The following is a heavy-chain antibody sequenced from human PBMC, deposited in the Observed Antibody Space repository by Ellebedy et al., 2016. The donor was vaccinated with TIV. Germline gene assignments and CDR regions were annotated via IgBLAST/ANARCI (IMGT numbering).Heavy chain of an antibody. J-gene: IGHJ4*02. Sequence: PGGSLRLSCAASGFIFSNYAMSWVRQAPGKGLEWVSGIIEDGSDTHYAESVKGRFTISRDNSNNMLYLQINSLRAEDTALYYCVKDYPRPRDYSVSGSPLDFWGQGTLATVSS. CDR3: VKDYPRPRDYSVSGSPLDF. D-gene: IGHD3-10*01. CDR2: IIEDGSDT. CDR1: GFIFSNYA. V-gene: IGHV3-23*01.